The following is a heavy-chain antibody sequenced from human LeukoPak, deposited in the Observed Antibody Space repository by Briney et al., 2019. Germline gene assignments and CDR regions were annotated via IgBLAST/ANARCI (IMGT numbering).Heavy chain of an antibody. CDR1: GGSISSYY. D-gene: IGHD1-14*01. CDR2: IYYSGST. Sequence: PSETLSLTCTVSGGSISSYYWSWIRQPPGKGLEWIGYIYYSGSTNYNPSLKSRVTISVDTSKNQFSLKLSSVTAADTAVYYCARGALDHRTFDYWGQGTLVTVSS. V-gene: IGHV4-59*12. CDR3: ARGALDHRTFDY. J-gene: IGHJ4*02.